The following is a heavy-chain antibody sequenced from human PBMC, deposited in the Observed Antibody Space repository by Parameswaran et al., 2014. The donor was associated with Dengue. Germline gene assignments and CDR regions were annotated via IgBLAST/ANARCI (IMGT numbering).Heavy chain of an antibody. CDR3: ARDDSGDGNWAYYYYGMDV. CDR2: INPSGGST. Sequence: WVRQAPGQGLEWMGIINPSGGSTSYAQKFQGRVTMTRDTSTSTVYMELSSLRSEDTAVYYCARDDSGDGNWAYYYYGMDVWGQGTTVTVSS. V-gene: IGHV1-46*01. D-gene: IGHD3-10*01. J-gene: IGHJ6*02.